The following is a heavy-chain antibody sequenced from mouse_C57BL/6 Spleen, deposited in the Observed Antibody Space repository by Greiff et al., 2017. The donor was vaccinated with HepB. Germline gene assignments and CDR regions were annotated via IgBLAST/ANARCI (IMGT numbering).Heavy chain of an antibody. D-gene: IGHD2-1*01. CDR1: GYAFSSSW. CDR2: IYPGDGDT. J-gene: IGHJ4*01. CDR3: ARSLIYYGNYEGAMDY. Sequence: VQLQQSGPELVKPGASVKISCKASGYAFSSSWMNWVKQRPGKGLEWIGRIYPGDGDTNYNGKFKGKATLTADKSSSTAYMQLSSLTSEDSAVYFCARSLIYYGNYEGAMDYWGQGTSVTVSS. V-gene: IGHV1-82*01.